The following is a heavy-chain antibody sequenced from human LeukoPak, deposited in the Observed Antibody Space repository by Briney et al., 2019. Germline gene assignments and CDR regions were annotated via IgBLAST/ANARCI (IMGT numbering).Heavy chain of an antibody. D-gene: IGHD6-19*01. Sequence: PSETLSLTCTVSGGSMSPYHWGWIRQPPGKGLEWTGYIYYSGSTNYNPSLKGRVTISVDTSKNQFSLKLSSVTAADTAIYYCAGAVSGRFDYWGQGTLVTVSS. CDR2: IYYSGST. CDR1: GGSMSPYH. J-gene: IGHJ4*02. CDR3: AGAVSGRFDY. V-gene: IGHV4-59*08.